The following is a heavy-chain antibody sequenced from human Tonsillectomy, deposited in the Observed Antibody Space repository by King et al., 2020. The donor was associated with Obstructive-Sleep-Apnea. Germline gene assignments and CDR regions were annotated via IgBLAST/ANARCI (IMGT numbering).Heavy chain of an antibody. CDR2: ISSSSSTI. CDR3: AGGYDSYYYGMDV. D-gene: IGHD5-12*01. Sequence: VQLVESGGGLVQPVGSLRLSCAASGFTFDNYNMNWVRQAPGKGLEWVSYISSSSSTIYYADSVKGRFTISRDNAKNSLYLQMNSLRAEDTAVYYCAGGYDSYYYGMDVWGQGTTVTVSS. J-gene: IGHJ6*02. V-gene: IGHV3-48*04. CDR1: GFTFDNYN.